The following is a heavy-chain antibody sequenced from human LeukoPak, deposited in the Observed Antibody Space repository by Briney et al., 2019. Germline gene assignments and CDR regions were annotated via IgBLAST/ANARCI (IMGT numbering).Heavy chain of an antibody. V-gene: IGHV4-59*01. J-gene: IGHJ6*03. CDR2: IYYSGTT. CDR3: ARDIEGGSGRNLYYYMDV. CDR1: GGSISSNY. D-gene: IGHD2-15*01. Sequence: PSETLSLTCTVSGGSISSNYWSWIRQPPGKGLEWIGYIYYSGTTNYNPSLKSRVTMSVDTSKNQFSLKLTSVTAADTAVYYCARDIEGGSGRNLYYYMDVWGTGTTVTVSS.